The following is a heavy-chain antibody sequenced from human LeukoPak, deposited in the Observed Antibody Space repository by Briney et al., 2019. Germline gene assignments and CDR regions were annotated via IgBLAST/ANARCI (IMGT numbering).Heavy chain of an antibody. CDR3: ARPAYCGGDCYSFGWGYFQH. V-gene: IGHV3-11*04. CDR2: ISSTGNAI. CDR1: GFTFSDYY. J-gene: IGHJ1*01. Sequence: KAGGSLRLSCAASGFTFSDYYMSWVRQAPGKGLESLSYISSTGNAIYADSVKGRFTISRDNAKNSLYLQMNSLRAEDTAVYYCARPAYCGGDCYSFGWGYFQHWGQGTLVTVSS. D-gene: IGHD2-21*02.